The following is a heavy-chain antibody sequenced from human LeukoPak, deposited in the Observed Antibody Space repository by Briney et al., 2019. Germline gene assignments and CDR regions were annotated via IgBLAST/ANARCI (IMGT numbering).Heavy chain of an antibody. CDR2: ISSSCSTI. V-gene: IGHV3-48*03. CDR3: ARGGRDGYRRFDY. CDR1: GFTFSSYE. Sequence: GSLRLSCAASGFTFSSYEMNWVRQAPGKGLEWVSYISSSCSTIYYADSVKGRFTISRDNAKNSLYLQMNSLRAEDTAVYYCARGGRDGYRRFDYWGQGTFGTASS. J-gene: IGHJ4*02. D-gene: IGHD5-24*01.